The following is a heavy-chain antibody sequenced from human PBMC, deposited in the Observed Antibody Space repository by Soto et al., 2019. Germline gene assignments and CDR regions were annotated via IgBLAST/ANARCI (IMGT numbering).Heavy chain of an antibody. CDR3: AASIFYYGMDV. Sequence: GESLKISCKGSGYTFTNYWIGWVRQMPGKGPEWMGIIYPGDSDTKYNPSFQGQVTISADKSTTTTYLQWSSLKASDTAIYYCAASIFYYGMDVWGQGTTVTV. CDR1: GYTFTNYW. CDR2: IYPGDSDT. V-gene: IGHV5-51*01. J-gene: IGHJ6*02.